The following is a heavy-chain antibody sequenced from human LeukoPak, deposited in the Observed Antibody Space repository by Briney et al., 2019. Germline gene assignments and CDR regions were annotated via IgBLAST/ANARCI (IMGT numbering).Heavy chain of an antibody. CDR1: GGSISSGGYS. D-gene: IGHD6-13*01. CDR2: IYHSGST. Sequence: SETLSLTCAVSGGSISSGGYSWSWIRQPPGKGLEWIGYIYHSGSTYYNPSLKSRVTISVDRSKNQFSLKLSSVTAADTAVYYCARVVRPAAGGXDAFDIWGQGTMVTVSS. CDR3: ARVVRPAAGGXDAFDI. V-gene: IGHV4-30-2*01. J-gene: IGHJ3*02.